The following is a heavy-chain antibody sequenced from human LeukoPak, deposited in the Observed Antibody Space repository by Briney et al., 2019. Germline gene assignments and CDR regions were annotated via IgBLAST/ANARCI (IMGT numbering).Heavy chain of an antibody. V-gene: IGHV3-11*01. CDR2: ISSRASTI. Sequence: GGSLRLSCAASGFTFSDYFMTWIRQAPGKGLEWVSYISSRASTIYYADSVKGRFTISRDNAKNSLYLQMNSRSAEDTAVYYCARESQWTFDYWGQGALVTVSS. CDR3: ARESQWTFDY. J-gene: IGHJ4*02. CDR1: GFTFSDYF. D-gene: IGHD6-19*01.